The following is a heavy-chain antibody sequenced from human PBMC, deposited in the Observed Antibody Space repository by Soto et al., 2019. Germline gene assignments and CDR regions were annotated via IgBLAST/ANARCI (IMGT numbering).Heavy chain of an antibody. Sequence: GGSLRLSCAASGFTFGNYAMSWVRQAPGKGLEWVSVISGSGANMDYADSVKGRFTISRENSKNTLYLQMNSLRAEDTAVYYCAKPYYDFWSGYPKTSDYWGQGTLVTVSS. CDR2: ISGSGANM. CDR3: AKPYYDFWSGYPKTSDY. J-gene: IGHJ4*02. V-gene: IGHV3-23*01. CDR1: GFTFGNYA. D-gene: IGHD3-3*01.